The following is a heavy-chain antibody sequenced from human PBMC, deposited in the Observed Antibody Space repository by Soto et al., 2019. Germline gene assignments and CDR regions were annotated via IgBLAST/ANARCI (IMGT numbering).Heavy chain of an antibody. CDR3: ARAPTHEPVTTISYYFDY. J-gene: IGHJ4*02. D-gene: IGHD1-1*01. V-gene: IGHV1-69*01. Sequence: QVQLVQSGAEVKKPGSSLKVSCKISGGTFDSYDVTWVRQVPGQGLECMGGIIPGLFKRHYKQTFEGRVTIPVDEAESTTYLEFNTQTSEYTAVYYCARAPTHEPVTTISYYFDYWGQGILLPGSS. CDR2: IIPGLFKR. CDR1: GGTFDSYD.